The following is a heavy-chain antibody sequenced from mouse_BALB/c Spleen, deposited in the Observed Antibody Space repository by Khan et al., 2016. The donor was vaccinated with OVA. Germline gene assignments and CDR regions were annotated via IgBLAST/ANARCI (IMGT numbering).Heavy chain of an antibody. CDR2: INTYTGEP. CDR1: GYTFTNYE. CDR3: GRVGYNGTMDY. D-gene: IGHD2-14*01. V-gene: IGHV9-3-1*01. Sequence: QIQLVQSGPELKKPGETVKISCKASGYTFTNYEMNWVKQAPGKGLKWMGWINTYTGEPTYADNFKGRFAFSLETSASTAYLQINNLKNEDTATXFCGRVGYNGTMDYWGQGTLVTVSS. J-gene: IGHJ4*01.